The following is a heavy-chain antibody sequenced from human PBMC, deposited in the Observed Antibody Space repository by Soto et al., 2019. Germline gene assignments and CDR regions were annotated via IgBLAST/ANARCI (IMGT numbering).Heavy chain of an antibody. CDR2: ISYDGSDK. V-gene: IGHV3-30*03. Sequence: HPGGSLRLSCRVSGFTFNNSGMHWVRQAPGKGLEWMAVISYDGSDKYYADSVKGRVIISRDNSKNTLNLEMNSLRAEDTAIYYCARDAGRITMVRGIFDYWGQGTLVTVSS. CDR3: ARDAGRITMVRGIFDY. D-gene: IGHD3-10*01. J-gene: IGHJ4*02. CDR1: GFTFNNSG.